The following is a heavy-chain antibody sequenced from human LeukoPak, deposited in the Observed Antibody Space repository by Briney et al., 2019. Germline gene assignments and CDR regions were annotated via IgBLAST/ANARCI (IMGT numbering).Heavy chain of an antibody. CDR1: GGSFSGYY. D-gene: IGHD3-22*01. V-gene: IGHV4-34*01. J-gene: IGHJ4*02. CDR3: ARHWRTGYYYDSSGYYFDY. Sequence: SETLSLTCAVYGGSFSGYYWSWIRQPPGKGLEWIGEINHSGSTNYNPSLKSRVTISVDTSKNQFSLKLSSVTAADTAVYYCARHWRTGYYYDSSGYYFDYWGQGTLVTVSS. CDR2: INHSGST.